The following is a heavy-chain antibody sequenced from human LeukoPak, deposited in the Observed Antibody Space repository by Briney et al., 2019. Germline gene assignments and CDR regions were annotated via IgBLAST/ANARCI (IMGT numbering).Heavy chain of an antibody. D-gene: IGHD2-21*02. CDR1: GDSVSSNRTA. V-gene: IGHV6-1*01. Sequence: SQTLALTCTISGDSVSSNRTAWNWIRQSPARGLEWQGRTYYRTKWYNDYAVSVKRRITINAEPSKNQFWLQLNSVTPEDTAMYYCAGGDFVIDNWGQGTLVTVSS. J-gene: IGHJ4*02. CDR3: AGGDFVIDN. CDR2: TYYRTKWYN.